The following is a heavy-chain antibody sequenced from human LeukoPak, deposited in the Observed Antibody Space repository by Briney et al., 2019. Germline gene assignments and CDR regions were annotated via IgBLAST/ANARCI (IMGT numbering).Heavy chain of an antibody. CDR2: IYPGDSDT. CDR1: GYSFTSYW. V-gene: IGHV5-51*01. CDR3: ARSLGSHNYQPHCFDY. Sequence: GESLKISCKGSGYSFTSYWIGWVRQMPGKGLEWMGIIYPGDSDTRYSPSFRGQVTISADKSISTAYLQWSSLKASDTAMYYCARSLGSHNYQPHCFDYWGQGTLVTVSS. D-gene: IGHD5-24*01. J-gene: IGHJ4*02.